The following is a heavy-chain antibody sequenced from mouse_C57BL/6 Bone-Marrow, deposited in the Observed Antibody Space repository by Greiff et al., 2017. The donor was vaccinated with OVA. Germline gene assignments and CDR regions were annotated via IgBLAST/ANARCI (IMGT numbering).Heavy chain of an antibody. D-gene: IGHD2-14*01. CDR1: GFTFSDYY. Sequence: EVKLVESGGGLVQPGGSLKLSCAASGFTFSDYYMYWVRQTPEKRLEWVAYISNGGGSTYYPDTVKGRFTISRDNAKNTLYLQMSRLKSEDTAMYYCARQGYDGWYFDVWGTGTTVTVSS. CDR3: ARQGYDGWYFDV. J-gene: IGHJ1*03. CDR2: ISNGGGST. V-gene: IGHV5-12*01.